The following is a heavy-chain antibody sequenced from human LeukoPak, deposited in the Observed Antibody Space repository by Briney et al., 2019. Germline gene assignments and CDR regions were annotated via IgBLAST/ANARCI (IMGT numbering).Heavy chain of an antibody. Sequence: GGALRLSCGASGFTFSNHWMGWVRQAPENGLEWVAIMNVDGSDKYHLDSVKARFTISRDNAKNTLSLQMNSLRVEDTALYYCTRGDGRGRSDGAIWGPGTLVTVSS. V-gene: IGHV3-7*01. CDR1: GFTFSNHW. J-gene: IGHJ4*02. CDR3: TRGDGRGRSDGAI. D-gene: IGHD5-18*01. CDR2: MNVDGSDK.